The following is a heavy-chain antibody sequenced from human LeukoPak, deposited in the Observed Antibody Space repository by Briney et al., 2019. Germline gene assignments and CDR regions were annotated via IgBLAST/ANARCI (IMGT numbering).Heavy chain of an antibody. CDR1: GFTFSSYG. D-gene: IGHD1-26*01. J-gene: IGHJ6*02. V-gene: IGHV3-33*01. Sequence: GGSLRLSCAVSGFTFSSYGMHWVRQAPGKGLEWVAVIWYDGSNKYYADSVKGRFTISRDNSKNTLYLQMNSLRAEDTAVYYCARRNQWELLDYYYYYGMDVWGQGTTVTVSS. CDR2: IWYDGSNK. CDR3: ARRNQWELLDYYYYYGMDV.